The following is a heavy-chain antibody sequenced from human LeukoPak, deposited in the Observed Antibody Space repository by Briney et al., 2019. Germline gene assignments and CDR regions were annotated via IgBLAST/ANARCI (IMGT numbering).Heavy chain of an antibody. D-gene: IGHD2-2*01. Sequence: GASVKVSCKASGYTFTSYYMHWVRQAPGQGLEWMGWINPNSGGINYAQKFQGRVTMTRDTSISTAYMELSRLRSYDTDVYYCARVGLGSCSSTTCYGRAFDIWGQGTMVTVFS. CDR3: ARVGLGSCSSTTCYGRAFDI. CDR2: INPNSGGI. CDR1: GYTFTSYY. V-gene: IGHV1-2*02. J-gene: IGHJ3*02.